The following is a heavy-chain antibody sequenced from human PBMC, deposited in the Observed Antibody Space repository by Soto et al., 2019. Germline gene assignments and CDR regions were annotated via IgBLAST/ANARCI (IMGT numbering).Heavy chain of an antibody. Sequence: QVQLVQSGAEVKKPGSSVKVSCKASGGTFSSYAISWVRQAPGQGLEWMGGIIPIFGTANYAQKFQGRITITADESTSTAYRELSSLRSEDTAVYYCAIDRGYYGSGSYSWFDPWGQGTLVTVSS. CDR2: IIPIFGTA. J-gene: IGHJ5*02. CDR1: GGTFSSYA. D-gene: IGHD3-10*01. V-gene: IGHV1-69*01. CDR3: AIDRGYYGSGSYSWFDP.